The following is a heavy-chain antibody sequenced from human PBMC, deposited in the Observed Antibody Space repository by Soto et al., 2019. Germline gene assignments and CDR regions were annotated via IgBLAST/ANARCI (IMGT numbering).Heavy chain of an antibody. CDR2: ISSGSSTI. D-gene: IGHD6-25*01. J-gene: IGHJ4*02. Sequence: QVQLQESGPGLVKPSQTLSLTCTVSGGSISSGDYYWSWIRQPPGKGLEWVSYISSGSSTIYYAHSVKGRFTISRDNAKNSLYLQMNSLRAEDTAVYYCATSSGALAASFPYYFDYWGQGTLVTVSS. CDR1: GGSISSGDYY. V-gene: IGHV3-11*01. CDR3: ATSSGALAASFPYYFDY.